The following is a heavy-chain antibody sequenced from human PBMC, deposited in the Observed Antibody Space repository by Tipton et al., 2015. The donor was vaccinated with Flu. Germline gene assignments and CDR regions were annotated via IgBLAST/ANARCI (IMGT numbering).Heavy chain of an antibody. D-gene: IGHD1-26*01. CDR3: ARDLGYYGAFDI. CDR2: IYYSGST. J-gene: IGHJ3*02. CDR1: GGSISSYY. Sequence: TLSLTCTVSGGSISSYYWSWIRQPPGKGLEWIGSIYYSGSTYYNPSLKSRVTISVDTSKNQFSLKLSSVTAADTAVYYCARDLGYYGAFDIWGQGTMVTVSS. V-gene: IGHV4-39*07.